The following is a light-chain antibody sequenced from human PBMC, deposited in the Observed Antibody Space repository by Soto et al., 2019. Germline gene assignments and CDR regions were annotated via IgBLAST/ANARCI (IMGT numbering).Light chain of an antibody. Sequence: DIQMTQSPSSLSASVGDRVIITCRASQSISSYLNWYQQKQAKAPEVLIYGASSLQGGVPSMFSGSGSGADFTLTISSLQPEDFATYYCQQSYSSPGTFGQGTKLEIK. CDR1: QSISSY. CDR3: QQSYSSPGT. V-gene: IGKV1-39*01. CDR2: GAS. J-gene: IGKJ2*02.